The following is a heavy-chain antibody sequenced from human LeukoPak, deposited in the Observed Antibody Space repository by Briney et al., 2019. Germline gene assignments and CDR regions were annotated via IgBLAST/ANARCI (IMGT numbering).Heavy chain of an antibody. J-gene: IGHJ6*02. CDR3: ASRGRYSGYDFYGMDV. CDR1: GYSFTVYY. D-gene: IGHD5-12*01. V-gene: IGHV1-69*13. CDR2: IIPIFGTA. Sequence: SVKVSCRASGYSFTVYYMHWVRQAPGQGVEWMGGIIPIFGTANYAQKFQGRVTITADESTSTAYMELSSLRSEDTAVYYCASRGRYSGYDFYGMDVWGQGTTVTVSS.